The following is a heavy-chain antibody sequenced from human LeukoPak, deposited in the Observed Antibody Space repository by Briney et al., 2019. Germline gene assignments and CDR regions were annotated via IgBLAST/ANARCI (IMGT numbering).Heavy chain of an antibody. CDR3: AREAIAAIDY. D-gene: IGHD6-13*01. J-gene: IGHJ4*02. CDR2: INHSGST. V-gene: IGHV4-34*01. Sequence: SETLSLTCAVYGGSFSGYYWSWIRQPPGKGLEWIGEINHSGSTNYNPSLKSRVTISVDTSKNQFSLKLSSVTAADTAVYYCAREAIAAIDYWGQGTLVTVSS. CDR1: GGSFSGYY.